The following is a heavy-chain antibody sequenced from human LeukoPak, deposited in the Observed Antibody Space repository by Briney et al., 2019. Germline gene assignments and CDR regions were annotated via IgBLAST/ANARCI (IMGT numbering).Heavy chain of an antibody. V-gene: IGHV3-48*01. Sequence: PGGSLRLSCAVSGLTFSVYSMNWVRQAPGKGLEWISYINSSSSGVYYADSVKGRFTISRDNAKNTLYLQMSSLRSEDTAVYYCARDHYFDTSGYSRSQDYWGQGTLVTVSP. CDR3: ARDHYFDTSGYSRSQDY. CDR2: INSSSSGV. CDR1: GLTFSVYS. J-gene: IGHJ4*02. D-gene: IGHD3-22*01.